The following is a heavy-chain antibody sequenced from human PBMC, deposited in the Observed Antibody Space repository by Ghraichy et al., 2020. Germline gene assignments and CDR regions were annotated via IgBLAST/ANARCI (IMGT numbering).Heavy chain of an antibody. CDR3: ARIRWAISIGYAFDI. Sequence: SGPTLVKPTQTLTLTCTFSGFSLSTSGMCVSWIRQPPGKALEWLARIDWDDDKYYSTSLKTRLTISKDTSKNQVVLTMTNMDPVDTATYYCARIRWAISIGYAFDIWGQGTMVTVSS. J-gene: IGHJ3*02. D-gene: IGHD3-10*01. V-gene: IGHV2-70*11. CDR1: GFSLSTSGMC. CDR2: IDWDDDK.